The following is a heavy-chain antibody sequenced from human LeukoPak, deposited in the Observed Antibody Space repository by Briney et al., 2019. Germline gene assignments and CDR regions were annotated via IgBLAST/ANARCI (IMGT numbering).Heavy chain of an antibody. J-gene: IGHJ6*03. Sequence: SETLSLTCTVSGGSISTSNYYWGWVRQPPGRGLEWIGSIYYSGSTHYNPSLKSRVTISVDTSKNQFSLKLSSVTAADTAVYYCARTTEAHSWRTRYYDYYMDVWGKGTTVTVSS. CDR1: GGSISTSNYY. CDR2: IYYSGST. CDR3: ARTTEAHSWRTRYYDYYMDV. V-gene: IGHV4-39*07. D-gene: IGHD6-13*01.